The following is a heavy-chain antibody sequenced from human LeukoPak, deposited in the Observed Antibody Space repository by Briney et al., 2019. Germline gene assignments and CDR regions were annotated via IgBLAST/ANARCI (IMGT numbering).Heavy chain of an antibody. V-gene: IGHV3-23*01. J-gene: IGHJ3*02. CDR1: GFTFSSYA. CDR3: AKEIVWFGEALDAFDI. CDR2: ISGSGGST. Sequence: PGGSLRLSCAASGFTFSSYAMSWVRQAPGKGLEWVSAISGSGGSTYYADSVKGRFTISRDNSKNTLYLQMNSLRAEDTAVYYCAKEIVWFGEALDAFDIWGQGTMVTVSS. D-gene: IGHD3-10*01.